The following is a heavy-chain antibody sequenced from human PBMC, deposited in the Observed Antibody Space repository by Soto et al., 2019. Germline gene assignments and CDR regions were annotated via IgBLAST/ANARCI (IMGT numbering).Heavy chain of an antibody. CDR1: GFTFSSYA. V-gene: IGHV3-23*01. CDR3: AKNTYYYDSSGSYPTN. Sequence: GESLKISCAASGFTFSSYAMSWVRQAPGKGLEWVSAISGSGGSTYYADSVKGRFTISRDNSKNTLYLQMNSLRAEDTAVYYCAKNTYYYDSSGSYPTNWGQGTLVTVSS. J-gene: IGHJ4*02. CDR2: ISGSGGST. D-gene: IGHD3-22*01.